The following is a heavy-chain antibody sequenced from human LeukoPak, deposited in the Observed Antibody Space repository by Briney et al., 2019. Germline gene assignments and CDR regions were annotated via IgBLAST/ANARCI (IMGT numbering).Heavy chain of an antibody. CDR2: IYQSGST. Sequence: SQTLSLTCAVSGGSISSGGYSWSWIRQPPGKGLEWIGYIYQSGSTYYNPSLKSRVTISVDRSKNQFSLKLSSVTAADTAVYYCARVDTAMVTSYGMDVWGQGTTVTVSS. CDR3: ARVDTAMVTSYGMDV. V-gene: IGHV4-30-2*01. J-gene: IGHJ6*02. D-gene: IGHD5-18*01. CDR1: GGSISSGGYS.